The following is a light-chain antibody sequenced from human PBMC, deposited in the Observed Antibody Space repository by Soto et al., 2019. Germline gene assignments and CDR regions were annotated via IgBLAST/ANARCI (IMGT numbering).Light chain of an antibody. J-gene: IGKJ1*01. CDR3: QQNYSAPPT. V-gene: IGKV1-39*01. Sequence: DIQMTQSPSSLSASVGDRVTITCRASQIISTYLNWYQQRAGLAPRLLIYAASSLQSGVPPRFSGSGSGTDFTLTISSLQPEDFETYFCQQNYSAPPTLGQGTKVDIK. CDR1: QIISTY. CDR2: AAS.